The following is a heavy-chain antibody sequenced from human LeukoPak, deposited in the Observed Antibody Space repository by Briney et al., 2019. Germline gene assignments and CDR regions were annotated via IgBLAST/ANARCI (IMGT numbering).Heavy chain of an antibody. J-gene: IGHJ4*02. D-gene: IGHD5-12*01. V-gene: IGHV3-21*01. CDR3: ARDGAGYDSYFDY. CDR2: ISGSSNYI. CDR1: GFTFSCYS. Sequence: GGSLRLSCAASGFTFSCYSMTWVRQAPGKGLEWVSSISGSSNYIYYADSVKGRFTISRDNAKNSLYLQMNSLRADDTAVYYCARDGAGYDSYFDYWGQGTLVTVSS.